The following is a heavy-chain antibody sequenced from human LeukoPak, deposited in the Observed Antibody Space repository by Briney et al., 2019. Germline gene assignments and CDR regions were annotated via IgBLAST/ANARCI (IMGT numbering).Heavy chain of an antibody. V-gene: IGHV4-34*01. J-gene: IGHJ4*02. CDR2: INHSGST. Sequence: SEALSLTCAVYGGSFSGYYWSWIRQPPGKGLEWIGEINHSGSTNYNPSLKSRVTISVDTSKNQFSLKLSSVTAADTAVYYCARTAGYCSGGTCVDSWGQGTLVTVSS. D-gene: IGHD2-15*01. CDR1: GGSFSGYY. CDR3: ARTAGYCSGGTCVDS.